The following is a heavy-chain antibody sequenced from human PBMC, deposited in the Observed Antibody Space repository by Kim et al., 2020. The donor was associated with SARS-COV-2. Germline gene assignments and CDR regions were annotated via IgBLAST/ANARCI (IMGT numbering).Heavy chain of an antibody. CDR3: ARDWGFASGYYSQA. CDR2: LYPSGKN. D-gene: IGHD3-22*01. V-gene: IGHV4-4*07. Sequence: SETLSLTCSVSGVSVGSFLWTWIRQPAGKGLEWIGRLYPSGKNYYNPSLKRRVSMSMDTSKNQFSLTMSSMTAADTAVYYCARDWGFASGYYSQAWGQGLLVTVSS. CDR1: GVSVGSFL. J-gene: IGHJ4*02.